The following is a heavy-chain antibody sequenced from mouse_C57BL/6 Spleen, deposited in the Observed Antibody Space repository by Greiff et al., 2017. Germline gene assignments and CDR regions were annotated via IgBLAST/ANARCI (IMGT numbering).Heavy chain of an antibody. CDR2: IYPGDGDT. CDR1: GYAFSSYW. J-gene: IGHJ2*01. V-gene: IGHV1-80*01. Sequence: QVQLQQSGAELVKPGASVKISCKASGYAFSSYWMNWVKQRPGTGLEWIGQIYPGDGDTNYNGKFKGKATLTADKSSSTAYMQLSSLTSEDSAVYFCARVGTGYYFDYWGQGTTLTVSS. CDR3: ARVGTGYYFDY. D-gene: IGHD4-1*01.